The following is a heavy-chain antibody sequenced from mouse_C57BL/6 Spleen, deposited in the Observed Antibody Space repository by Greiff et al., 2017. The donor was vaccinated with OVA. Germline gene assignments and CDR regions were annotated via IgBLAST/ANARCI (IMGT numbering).Heavy chain of an antibody. J-gene: IGHJ1*03. CDR3: AREGGLRRLRRGWYFDV. V-gene: IGHV1-72*01. Sequence: VQVVESGAELVKPGASVKLSCKASGYTFTSYWMHWVKQRPGRGLEWIGRIDPNSGGTKYNEKFKSKATLTVDKPSSTAYMQLSSLTSEDSAVYYCAREGGLRRLRRGWYFDVWGTGTTVTVSS. CDR2: IDPNSGGT. CDR1: GYTFTSYW.